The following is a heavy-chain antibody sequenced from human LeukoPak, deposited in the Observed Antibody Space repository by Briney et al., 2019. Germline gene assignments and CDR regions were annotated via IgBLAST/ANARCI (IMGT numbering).Heavy chain of an antibody. J-gene: IGHJ4*02. V-gene: IGHV4-34*01. CDR2: INHSGST. CDR1: GGSFSGYY. CDR3: ALAPAAILRY. Sequence: KPSETLSLTCAVYGGSFSGYYWSWIRQPPGKGLEWIGEINHSGSTNYNPSLKSRVTISVDTSKNQFSLKLSSVTAADTAVYYCALAPAAILRYWGQGTLVTVSS. D-gene: IGHD2-2*01.